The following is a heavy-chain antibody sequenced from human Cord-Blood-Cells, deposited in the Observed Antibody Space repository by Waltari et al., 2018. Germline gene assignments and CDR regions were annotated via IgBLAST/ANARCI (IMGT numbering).Heavy chain of an antibody. J-gene: IGHJ3*02. Sequence: QVQLVQSGAEVMKPGSSVKVSCKASGGTFSSYAISWVRQAPGQGLEWMGGIIPIFGTANYAQKFQGRVTITADESTSTAYMELSSLRSEDTAVYYCASNNLGYCSSTSCSDDAFDIWGQGTMVTVSS. CDR2: IIPIFGTA. CDR1: GGTFSSYA. D-gene: IGHD2-2*01. V-gene: IGHV1-69*01. CDR3: ASNNLGYCSSTSCSDDAFDI.